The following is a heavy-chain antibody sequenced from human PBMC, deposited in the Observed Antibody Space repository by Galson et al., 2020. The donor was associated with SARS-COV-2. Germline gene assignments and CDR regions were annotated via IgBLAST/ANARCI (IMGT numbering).Heavy chain of an antibody. CDR1: GYTLTELS. V-gene: IGHV1-24*01. CDR2: FDPEDGET. J-gene: IGHJ5*02. CDR3: ATDAPTGTTLGWFDP. Sequence: ASVKVSCKVSGYTLTELSMHWVRQAPGKGLEWMGGFDPEDGETIYAQKFQGRVTMTEDTSTDTAYMELSSLRSEDTAVYYCATDAPTGTTLGWFDPWGQGTLVTVSS. D-gene: IGHD1-7*01.